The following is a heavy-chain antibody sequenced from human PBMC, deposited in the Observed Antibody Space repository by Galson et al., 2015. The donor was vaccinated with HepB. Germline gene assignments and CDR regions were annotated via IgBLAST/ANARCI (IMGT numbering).Heavy chain of an antibody. CDR3: ARGRGDPRNSAAWFDLDY. Sequence: SLRLSCATSGFIVSGRYMNWVRQAPGKGLEWVSVIQAGGTTLYADSVKGRFTISRDDSKNTLHLQMISLRAEDTAVYYCARGRGDPRNSAAWFDLDYWGQGALVTVSS. CDR2: IQAGGTT. J-gene: IGHJ4*02. CDR1: GFIVSGRY. V-gene: IGHV3-66*01. D-gene: IGHD3-10*01.